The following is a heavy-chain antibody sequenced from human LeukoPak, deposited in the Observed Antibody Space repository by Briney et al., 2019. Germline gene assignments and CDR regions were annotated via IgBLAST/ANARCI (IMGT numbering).Heavy chain of an antibody. CDR2: IYYSGST. J-gene: IGHJ4*02. V-gene: IGHV4-34*01. CDR3: ARDPIAVAINFDY. Sequence: SETLSLTCAVYGGSSSSYYWTWIRQPPGKGLEWIGSIYYSGSTYYNPSLKSRVTISLDTSKNQFSLKLSSVAAADTAVYYCARDPIAVAINFDYWGQGILVTVSS. D-gene: IGHD6-19*01. CDR1: GGSSSSYY.